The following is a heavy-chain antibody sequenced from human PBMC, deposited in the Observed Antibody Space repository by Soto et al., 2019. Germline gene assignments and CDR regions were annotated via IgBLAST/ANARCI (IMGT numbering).Heavy chain of an antibody. Sequence: GESLKISCAASGFSFRDYFMSWLRQAPGKGLEWVSYIGPYGNSIYYADSAKGRFTISRDDATKSLHLHMNSLRTDDTAVYYCARDDHTYGVYWGQGTPVTVSS. V-gene: IGHV3-11*01. CDR2: IGPYGNSI. CDR1: GFSFRDYF. CDR3: ARDDHTYGVY. D-gene: IGHD2-21*01. J-gene: IGHJ4*02.